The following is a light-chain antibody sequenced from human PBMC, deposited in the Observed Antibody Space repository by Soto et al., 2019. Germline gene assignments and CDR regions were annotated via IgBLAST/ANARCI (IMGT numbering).Light chain of an antibody. CDR1: SSDVGGYNY. V-gene: IGLV2-11*01. J-gene: IGLJ2*01. Sequence: QSVLTQPRSVSGSPGQSVTISCTGTSSDVGGYNYVSWYQQHPGKAPKGMIYDVSERPSGVPDRFSGSKSGNTASLTISGLQAEDEADYYCCSNAGRYEVFGGGTKLTVL. CDR3: CSNAGRYEV. CDR2: DVS.